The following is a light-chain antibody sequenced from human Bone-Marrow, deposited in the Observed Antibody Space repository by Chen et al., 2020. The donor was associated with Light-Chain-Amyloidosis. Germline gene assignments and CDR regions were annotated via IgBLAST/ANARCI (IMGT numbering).Light chain of an antibody. V-gene: IGKV1-39*01. J-gene: IGKJ5*01. CDR3: QQSYSTLPIT. CDR2: TAS. Sequence: DIQMTQSPSSLSASVGDRVIITCRASQFISTYLNWYQQKPGKAPKLLIYTASSLQSGVPSRFSGSGSGTDFTLTISSLQPEDFATYYCQQSYSTLPITFGQGTRLEIK. CDR1: QFISTY.